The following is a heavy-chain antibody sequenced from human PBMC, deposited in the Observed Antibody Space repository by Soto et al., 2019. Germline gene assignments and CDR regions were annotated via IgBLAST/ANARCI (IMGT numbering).Heavy chain of an antibody. V-gene: IGHV3-30*18. CDR3: AKEGDVEFYDP. CDR1: GFTFNTFG. CDR2: IAYDGVKK. J-gene: IGHJ5*02. D-gene: IGHD3-10*01. Sequence: QVQLVESGGGVVQPGRSLRLSCTASGFTFNTFGMHWVRQAPGKGLEWVAVIAYDGVKKDYADSVKGRFTISRDNSRSTVYLQMNSPRVEDTAVYYCAKEGDVEFYDPWGQGTLVTVSS.